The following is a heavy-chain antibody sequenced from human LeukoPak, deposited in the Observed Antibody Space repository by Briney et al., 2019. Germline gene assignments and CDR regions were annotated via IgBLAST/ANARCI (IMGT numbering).Heavy chain of an antibody. V-gene: IGHV1-18*01. D-gene: IGHD3-10*01. CDR1: GYTFTSYG. Sequence: ASVKVSCKASGYTFTSYGNSWVRQAPGQGLEWVGWISAYNGNTNYAQKLQGRVTMTTDTSTSTAYMELRSLRSDDTAVYYCARDGSRFGELLSTYWGQGTLVTVSS. CDR2: ISAYNGNT. CDR3: ARDGSRFGELLSTY. J-gene: IGHJ4*02.